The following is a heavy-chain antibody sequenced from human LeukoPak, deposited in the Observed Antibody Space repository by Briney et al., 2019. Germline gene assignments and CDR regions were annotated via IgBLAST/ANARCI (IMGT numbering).Heavy chain of an antibody. CDR2: ITTKANSYAT. J-gene: IGHJ4*02. CDR1: GFTFSACD. CDR3: TTYKSGHY. V-gene: IGHV3-73*01. D-gene: IGHD6-25*01. Sequence: GGSLKLSCAASGFTFSACDIHWVRQASGKGLEWVGRITTKANSYATAYAASLKGRFTISRDDSKNTAYLQMNSLRTEDTALHYCTTYKSGHYWGQGTLVTVSS.